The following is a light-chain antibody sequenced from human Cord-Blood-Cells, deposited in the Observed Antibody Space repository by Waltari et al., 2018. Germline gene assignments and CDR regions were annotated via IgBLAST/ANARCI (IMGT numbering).Light chain of an antibody. CDR2: DAS. CDR1: QSVSSY. J-gene: IGKJ1*01. V-gene: IGKV3-11*01. CDR3: QQRSNWPPAWT. Sequence: EIISTQSPHTLSLPLAECATPSCRASQSVSSYVAWYQQKPGQAPSLLIYDASNRATGIPARFSGSGSGTDFTLTISSLEPEDFAVYYCQQRSNWPPAWTFGQGTKVEIK.